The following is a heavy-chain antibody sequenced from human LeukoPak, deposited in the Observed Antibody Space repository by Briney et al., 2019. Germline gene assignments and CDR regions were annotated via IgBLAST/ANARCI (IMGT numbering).Heavy chain of an antibody. J-gene: IGHJ4*02. D-gene: IGHD5-24*01. CDR1: GFTFSSYS. CDR2: ISSSSSYI. V-gene: IGHV3-21*01. CDR3: ARVQMATISY. Sequence: PGGSLRLSCAASGFTFSSYSMNWVRQAPGKGLEWVSSISSSSSYIYYADSVKGRFTISRDNAKNSLYLQMDSLRAEDTAVYYCARVQMATISYWGQGTLVTVSS.